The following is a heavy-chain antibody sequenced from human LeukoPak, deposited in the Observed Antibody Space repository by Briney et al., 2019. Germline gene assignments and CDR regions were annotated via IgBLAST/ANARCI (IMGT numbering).Heavy chain of an antibody. J-gene: IGHJ4*02. D-gene: IGHD3-3*01. V-gene: IGHV1-18*01. Sequence: ASVKLSCKASGYTFTSYGISWVRQAPGQGLEWMGWISAYNGNTNYAQKLQGRVTMTTDTSTNTAYMELRSLRSDDTAVYYCARESYDFWSGYRYYFDYWGQGTLVTVSS. CDR2: ISAYNGNT. CDR3: ARESYDFWSGYRYYFDY. CDR1: GYTFTSYG.